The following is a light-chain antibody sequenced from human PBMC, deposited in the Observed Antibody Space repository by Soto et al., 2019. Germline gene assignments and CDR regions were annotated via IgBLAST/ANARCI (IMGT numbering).Light chain of an antibody. V-gene: IGLV2-14*01. CDR2: DVG. CDR3: SSYASTSTLVV. CDR1: SSDAGGYKY. Sequence: QSALTQPASVSGSPGQSITISCTGTSSDAGGYKYVSWYQQHPGKAPKLMIFDVGNRPSGVSNRFSGSKSGTTASLTISGLQAEDEAAYYCSSYASTSTLVVFGGGTKVTVL. J-gene: IGLJ2*01.